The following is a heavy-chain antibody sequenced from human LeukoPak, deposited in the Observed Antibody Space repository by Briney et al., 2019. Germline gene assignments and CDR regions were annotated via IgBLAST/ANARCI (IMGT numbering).Heavy chain of an antibody. D-gene: IGHD3-16*02. J-gene: IGHJ4*02. CDR2: INPNSGGT. V-gene: IGHV1-2*06. CDR3: ARSVRGDYVWGSYRQGLDY. CDR1: GYTFTGYY. Sequence: ASVKVSCKASGYTFTGYYMYWVRKAPGQGLEWMVRINPNSGGTNYAQKFQGRVTMTTDTSISPAYMELIRLRSDDTAVYYCARSVRGDYVWGSYRQGLDYWGQGTLVTVSP.